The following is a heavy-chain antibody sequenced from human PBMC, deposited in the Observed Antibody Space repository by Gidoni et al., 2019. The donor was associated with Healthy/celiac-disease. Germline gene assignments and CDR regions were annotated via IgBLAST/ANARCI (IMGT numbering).Heavy chain of an antibody. CDR1: GGSISSGSYY. Sequence: QVQLQESGPGLVKPSQTLSLTCTVSGGSISSGSYYWSWIRQPAGKGLEWIGRIYTSGSTNYNPSLKSRVTISVDTSKNQFSLKLSSVTAADTAVYYCAREWDGDYEEVYYYYYMDVWGKGTTVTVSS. CDR3: AREWDGDYEEVYYYYYMDV. J-gene: IGHJ6*03. D-gene: IGHD4-17*01. V-gene: IGHV4-61*02. CDR2: IYTSGST.